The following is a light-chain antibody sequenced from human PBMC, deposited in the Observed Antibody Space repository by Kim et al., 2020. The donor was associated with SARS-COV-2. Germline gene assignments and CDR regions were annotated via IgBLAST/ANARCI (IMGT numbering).Light chain of an antibody. CDR1: SSDVGSYNL. CDR2: EVS. Sequence: PGQSITLSCTGTSSDVGSYNLVSWYQQHPGKAPKLMIYEVSKRPSGVSNRFSGSKSGNTASLTISGLQAEDEADYYCCSYAGSLGVFGGGTQLTVL. V-gene: IGLV2-23*02. CDR3: CSYAGSLGV. J-gene: IGLJ2*01.